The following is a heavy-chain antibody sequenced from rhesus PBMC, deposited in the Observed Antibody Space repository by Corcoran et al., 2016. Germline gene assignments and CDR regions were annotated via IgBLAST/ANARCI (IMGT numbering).Heavy chain of an antibody. D-gene: IGHD6S26*01. V-gene: IGHV3-116*02. CDR3: ARSSGWSPGGFDY. J-gene: IGHJ4*01. CDR2: VRKRAISGTT. Sequence: EVRLVESGGGLVQPGGSLRLSCAASGFTFSDYYMSWVRQAPGKGPEWVGLVRKRAISGTTDYAASVKGRFTISRVDSKSIASLQMNILKTEDTAVYYCARSSGWSPGGFDYWGQGVLVTVSS. CDR1: GFTFSDYY.